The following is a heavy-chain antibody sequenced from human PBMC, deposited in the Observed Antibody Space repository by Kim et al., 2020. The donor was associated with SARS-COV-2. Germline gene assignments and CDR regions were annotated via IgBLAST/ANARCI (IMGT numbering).Heavy chain of an antibody. Sequence: GGSLRLSCAASGFTVSSNYMSWVRQAPGKGLEWVSVIYSGGSTYYADSVKGRFTISRDNSKNTLYLQMNSLRAEDTAVYYCARGPYGSGSYYYGMDVWGQGTTVTVSS. J-gene: IGHJ6*02. D-gene: IGHD3-10*01. CDR3: ARGPYGSGSYYYGMDV. V-gene: IGHV3-53*01. CDR2: IYSGGST. CDR1: GFTVSSNY.